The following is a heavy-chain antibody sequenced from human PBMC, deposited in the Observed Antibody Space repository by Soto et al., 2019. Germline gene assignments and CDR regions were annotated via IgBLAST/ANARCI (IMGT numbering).Heavy chain of an antibody. CDR1: GDSISTDY. CDR2: IYYGGST. Sequence: SETLSLTCTVSGDSISTDYWSWIRQSPGKGLEWIGFIYYGGSTNYNPSLKSRVTISVDTPKNQFSLKLSSVTAAYTSVYYCAKNCNWGSLVHWGQGTLVTVSS. J-gene: IGHJ4*02. CDR3: AKNCNWGSLVH. D-gene: IGHD7-27*01. V-gene: IGHV4-59*08.